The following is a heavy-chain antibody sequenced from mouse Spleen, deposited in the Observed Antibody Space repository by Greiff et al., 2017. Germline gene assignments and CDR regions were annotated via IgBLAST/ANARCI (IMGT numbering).Heavy chain of an antibody. D-gene: IGHD2-14*01. J-gene: IGHJ1*01. V-gene: IGHV5-16*01. CDR2: INYDGSST. Sequence: EVNLVESEGGLVQPGSSMKLSCTASGFTFSDYYMAWVRQVPEKGLEWVANINYDGSSTYYLDSLKSRFIISRDNAKNILYLQMSSLKSEDTATYYCAREVRRYFDVWGAGTTVTVSS. CDR1: GFTFSDYY. CDR3: AREVRRYFDV.